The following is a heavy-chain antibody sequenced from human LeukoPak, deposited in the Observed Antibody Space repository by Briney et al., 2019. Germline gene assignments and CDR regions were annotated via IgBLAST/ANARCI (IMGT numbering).Heavy chain of an antibody. CDR2: IYYSGST. D-gene: IGHD6-13*01. J-gene: IGHJ4*02. V-gene: IGHV4-39*07. CDR1: GDSISSSTYY. CDR3: ARDCGIAAAFDY. Sequence: SETLSLTCTVSGDSISSSTYYWGWIRQPPGKGLEWIASIYYSGSTNYNPSLKSRVTISVDTSKNQFSLKLSSVTAADTAVYYCARDCGIAAAFDYWGQGTLVTVSS.